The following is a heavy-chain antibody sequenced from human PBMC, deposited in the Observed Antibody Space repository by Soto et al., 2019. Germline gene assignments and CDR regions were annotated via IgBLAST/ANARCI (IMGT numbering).Heavy chain of an antibody. J-gene: IGHJ4*02. CDR2: VNPSGGHT. CDR1: GDTFTDYY. CDR3: ARGGHVVVVTAALDY. Sequence: QVQLMQSGAEVKKPGASVKVSCKASGDTFTDYYIHWVRQAPGQGLEWMGTVNPSGGHTTYAQHFLGRVIMTQDTSTSTLYMELTSLPSEDTAVYYCARGGHVVVVTAALDYWGQGTLVTVSS. D-gene: IGHD2-21*02. V-gene: IGHV1-46*01.